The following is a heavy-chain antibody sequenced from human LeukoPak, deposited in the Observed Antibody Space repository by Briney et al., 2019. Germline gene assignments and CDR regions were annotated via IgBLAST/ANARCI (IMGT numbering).Heavy chain of an antibody. J-gene: IGHJ4*02. CDR2: ISSSSSTI. CDR1: GFTFSSYS. Sequence: GGSLRLSCAASGFTFSSYSMNWVRQAPGKGLEWVSYISSSSSTIYYADSVKGRFTISRDNAKNSLYLQMSSLRTEDTAVYYCARDAVTGYSSGWYKPFPFDYWGQGSLVTVSS. CDR3: ARDAVTGYSSGWYKPFPFDY. D-gene: IGHD6-19*01. V-gene: IGHV3-48*01.